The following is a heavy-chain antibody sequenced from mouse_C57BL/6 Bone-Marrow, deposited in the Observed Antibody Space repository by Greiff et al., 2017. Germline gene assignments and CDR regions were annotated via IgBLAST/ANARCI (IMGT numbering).Heavy chain of an antibody. V-gene: IGHV5-17*01. Sequence: DVQLVESGGGLVKPGGSLKLSCAASGFTFSDYGMHWVRQAPEKGLEWVAYISSGSSTIYYADTVKGRFTISRDNAKNTMCLQMTSLRSEDTAMYYCASLYYYGSPYYYAMDYWGQGTSVTVSS. CDR3: ASLYYYGSPYYYAMDY. D-gene: IGHD1-1*01. J-gene: IGHJ4*01. CDR1: GFTFSDYG. CDR2: ISSGSSTI.